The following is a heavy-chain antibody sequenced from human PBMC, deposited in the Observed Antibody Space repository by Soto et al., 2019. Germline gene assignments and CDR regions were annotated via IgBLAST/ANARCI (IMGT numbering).Heavy chain of an antibody. Sequence: QVQLQESGPGLVKPSETLSLTCTVSGGSISSYYWSWIRQPPGKGLEWIGYIYYSGSTNYNPSLKSRVTISVDTSKNQFSLKLSSVTAADTAVYYCARSVSQSRIFKPRSLFDYWGQGTLVTVSS. CDR3: ARSVSQSRIFKPRSLFDY. V-gene: IGHV4-59*08. J-gene: IGHJ4*02. CDR2: IYYSGST. CDR1: GGSISSYY. D-gene: IGHD3-3*01.